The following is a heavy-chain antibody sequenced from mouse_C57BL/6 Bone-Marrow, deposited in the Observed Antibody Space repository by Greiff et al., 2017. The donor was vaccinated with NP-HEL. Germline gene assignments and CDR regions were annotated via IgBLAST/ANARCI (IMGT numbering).Heavy chain of an antibody. J-gene: IGHJ3*01. Sequence: QVQLKESGAELVKPGASVKISCKASGYAFSSYWMNWVKQRPGKGLEWIGQIYPGDGDTNYNGKFKGKATLTADKSSSTAYMQLSSLTSEDSAVYFCASPDSSGFAYWGQGTLVTVSA. CDR1: GYAFSSYW. CDR3: ASPDSSGFAY. D-gene: IGHD3-2*02. V-gene: IGHV1-80*01. CDR2: IYPGDGDT.